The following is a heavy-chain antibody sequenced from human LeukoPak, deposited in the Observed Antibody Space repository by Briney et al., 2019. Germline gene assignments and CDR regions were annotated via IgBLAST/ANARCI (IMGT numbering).Heavy chain of an antibody. Sequence: ASVKVSCKASGHTFTGYYMHWVRQAPGQGLEWMGWINANSGGTNYAQKFQGRVTMTRDTSISTAYMELSRLRSDDTAVYYCARGPQLRYFDWLTVGWYFDLWGRGTLVTVSS. D-gene: IGHD3-9*01. V-gene: IGHV1-2*02. CDR3: ARGPQLRYFDWLTVGWYFDL. CDR2: INANSGGT. J-gene: IGHJ2*01. CDR1: GHTFTGYY.